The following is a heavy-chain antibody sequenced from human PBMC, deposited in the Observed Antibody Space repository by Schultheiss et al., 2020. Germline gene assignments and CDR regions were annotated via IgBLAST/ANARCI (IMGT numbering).Heavy chain of an antibody. CDR3: ARNSVRQPTTGWFDP. D-gene: IGHD3-10*01. Sequence: SETLSLTCTVSGGSISSYYWSWIRQPPGKGLEWIGYIYYSGITNYNPSLKSRVTISIDTSKNQFSLKLSSVTAADTAVYYCARNSVRQPTTGWFDPWGQGTLVTVSS. CDR1: GGSISSYY. J-gene: IGHJ5*02. V-gene: IGHV4-59*12. CDR2: IYYSGIT.